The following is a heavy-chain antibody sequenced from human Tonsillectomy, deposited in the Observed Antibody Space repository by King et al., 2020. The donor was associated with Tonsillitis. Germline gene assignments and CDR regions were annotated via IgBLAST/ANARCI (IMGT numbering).Heavy chain of an antibody. J-gene: IGHJ6*03. V-gene: IGHV4-34*01. CDR1: GGSFSGYY. Sequence: VQLQQWGAGRLKPSETLSLTCAAYGGSFSGYYWGWIRQPPGKGLEWVGEINHSGSTNYNPSLKSRVTISVDTSKNQFSLKLSSVTAADTAVYYCARASSRLGNCSSTSCYRYYYYYMHVWGKGTTVTVSS. CDR2: INHSGST. D-gene: IGHD2-2*01. CDR3: ARASSRLGNCSSTSCYRYYYYYMHV.